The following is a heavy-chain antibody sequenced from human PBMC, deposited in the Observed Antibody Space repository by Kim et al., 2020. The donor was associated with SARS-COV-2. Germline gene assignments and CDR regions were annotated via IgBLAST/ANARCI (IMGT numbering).Heavy chain of an antibody. D-gene: IGHD4-4*01. Sequence: GGSLRLSCAGSGFTFRDYAMHWVRQVPGKGLEWVSGISWNSGSVGYADSVKGRFTISRDNGKNSLYLHMNSLRAEDTALYYFVKHENDYRKDGFDPWGQG. CDR3: VKHENDYRKDGFDP. CDR2: ISWNSGSV. V-gene: IGHV3-9*01. J-gene: IGHJ5*02. CDR1: GFTFRDYA.